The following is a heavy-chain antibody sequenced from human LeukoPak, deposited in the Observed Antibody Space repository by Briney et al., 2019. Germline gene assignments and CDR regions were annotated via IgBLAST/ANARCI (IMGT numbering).Heavy chain of an antibody. CDR3: ARDDSSGYPDY. D-gene: IGHD3-22*01. CDR2: INPNSGGT. CDR1: GYTFTGYY. Sequence: GASVKVSCKASGYTFTGYYMHWVRQAPGQGLEWMGWINPNSGGTNYAQKFQGRVTMARDTSISTAYMELSRLRSDDSAVYYCARDDSSGYPDYWGQGTLVTVSS. J-gene: IGHJ4*02. V-gene: IGHV1-2*02.